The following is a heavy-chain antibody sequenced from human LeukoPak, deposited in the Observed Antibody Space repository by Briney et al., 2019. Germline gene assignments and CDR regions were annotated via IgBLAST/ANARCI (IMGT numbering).Heavy chain of an antibody. D-gene: IGHD5-18*01. V-gene: IGHV5-51*01. J-gene: IGHJ4*02. CDR1: GYSFSSYW. CDR2: IYPGGSDT. CDR3: ARRGEAMDPFDY. Sequence: GESLKISCKGLGYSFSSYWNAWVRQRPGKGLEWMGIIYPGGSDTRYSPSFQGQVTISADKSINTAYLQWSSLKASDTAIYYCARRGEAMDPFDYWGQGTLVTVSS.